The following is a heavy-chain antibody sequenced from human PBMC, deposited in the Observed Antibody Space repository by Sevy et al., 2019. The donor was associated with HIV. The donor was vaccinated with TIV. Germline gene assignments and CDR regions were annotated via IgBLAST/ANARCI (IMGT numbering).Heavy chain of an antibody. CDR1: GFTFSSYS. Sequence: GGSLRLSCAASGFTFSSYSMNWVRQAPGKGLEWVSYISSSSTIYYADSVKGRFTISRDNANNLLYLQMNSLRDADTAVHYCARDGPADDLPTPLAYGDYVTYYYYGMDVCGQGTTVTVSS. CDR3: ARDGPADDLPTPLAYGDYVTYYYYGMDV. D-gene: IGHD4-17*01. J-gene: IGHJ6*02. V-gene: IGHV3-48*02. CDR2: ISSSSTI.